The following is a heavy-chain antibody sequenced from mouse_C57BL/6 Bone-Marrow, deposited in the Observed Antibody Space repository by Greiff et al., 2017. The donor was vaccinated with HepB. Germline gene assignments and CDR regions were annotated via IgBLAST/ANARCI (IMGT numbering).Heavy chain of an antibody. CDR2: IYPGSGST. V-gene: IGHV1-55*01. J-gene: IGHJ4*01. D-gene: IGHD1-1*01. CDR3: ARGYYGSTNMDY. Sequence: VQLQQSGAELVKPGASVKMSCKASGYTFTSYWITWVKQRPGQGLEWIGDIYPGSGSTNYNEKFKSKATLTVDTSSSTAYMQLSSLTSEDSAVYYCARGYYGSTNMDYWGQGTSVTVSS. CDR1: GYTFTSYW.